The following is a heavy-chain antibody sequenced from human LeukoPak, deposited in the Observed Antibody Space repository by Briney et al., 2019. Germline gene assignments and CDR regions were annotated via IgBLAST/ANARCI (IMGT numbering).Heavy chain of an antibody. Sequence: PGGSLRLSCAASGFTFNYFWMHWVRQVPGKGPVWVSGINNDGTATYYADSVKGRFTISRDNAKNTVYLQMNGLRAEGTSVYFCATVSEYWGQGTLVTVSS. V-gene: IGHV3-74*01. CDR2: INNDGTAT. J-gene: IGHJ4*02. CDR3: ATVSEY. CDR1: GFTFNYFW.